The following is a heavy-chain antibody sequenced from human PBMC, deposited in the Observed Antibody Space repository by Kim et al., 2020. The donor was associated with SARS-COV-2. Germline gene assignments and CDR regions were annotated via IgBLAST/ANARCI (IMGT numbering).Heavy chain of an antibody. Sequence: GGSLRLSCAASGFTFSSYAMSWVRQAPGKGLEWVSAISGSGGSTYYADSVKGRFTISRDNSKNTLYLQMNSLRAEDTAVYYCAKDLLWFGVPDYYYYYGMDVWGQGTTVTVSS. J-gene: IGHJ6*02. V-gene: IGHV3-23*01. CDR3: AKDLLWFGVPDYYYYYGMDV. D-gene: IGHD3-10*01. CDR1: GFTFSSYA. CDR2: ISGSGGST.